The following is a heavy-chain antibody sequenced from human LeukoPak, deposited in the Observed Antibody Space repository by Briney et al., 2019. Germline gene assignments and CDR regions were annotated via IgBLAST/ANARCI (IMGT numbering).Heavy chain of an antibody. V-gene: IGHV3-30*04. Sequence: GGSLRLSCAASGFTFSSYAMHWVRQAPGKGLEWVAVISYDGSNKYYADSVKGRFTISRDNSKNTLYLQMNSLRAEDTAVYYCARSVATNADYRGQGTLVTVSS. CDR2: ISYDGSNK. J-gene: IGHJ4*02. D-gene: IGHD5-12*01. CDR3: ARSVATNADY. CDR1: GFTFSSYA.